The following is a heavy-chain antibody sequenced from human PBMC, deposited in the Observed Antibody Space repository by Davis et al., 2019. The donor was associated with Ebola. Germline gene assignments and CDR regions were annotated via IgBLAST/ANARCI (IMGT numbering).Heavy chain of an antibody. V-gene: IGHV3-23*01. CDR3: AKEVPAAAQFDY. D-gene: IGHD2-2*01. J-gene: IGHJ4*02. CDR2: ISDSGATT. CDR1: GFTFNNYA. Sequence: GSLRLSCAASGFTFNNYAMSWVRQPPGKGLEWVSAISDSGATTYYADSVRGRFTISRDNSKNTLCLQMNSLRAEDTAIYYCAKEVPAAAQFDYWGQGALVTVSS.